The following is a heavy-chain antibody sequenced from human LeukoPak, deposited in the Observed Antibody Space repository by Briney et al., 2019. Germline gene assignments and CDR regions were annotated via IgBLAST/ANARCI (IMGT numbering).Heavy chain of an antibody. J-gene: IGHJ6*02. V-gene: IGHV1-2*02. D-gene: IGHD4-17*01. CDR2: INPNTGVT. CDR3: ARDRTTVTTGYYGMDV. CDR1: GYTFTGYY. Sequence: ASVKVSFKASGYTFTGYYMHWVRQAPGQGLEWMGWINPNTGVTNYAQKFQGRVTLTRDTSIITAYMELTRLRSDDTAVYYCARDRTTVTTGYYGMDVWGQGTTATVSS.